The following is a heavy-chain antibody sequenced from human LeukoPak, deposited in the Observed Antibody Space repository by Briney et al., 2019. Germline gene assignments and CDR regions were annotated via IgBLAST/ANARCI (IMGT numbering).Heavy chain of an antibody. V-gene: IGHV4-34*01. D-gene: IGHD3-22*01. CDR2: INHSGST. J-gene: IGHJ4*02. CDR1: GGSFSGYY. CDR3: ARSPYDSSLDY. Sequence: SETLSLTCAVYGGSFSGYYWSWIRQPPGKGLEWIGEINHSGSTNYNPSLKSRVTISVDTSKNQFSLKLSSVTAADTAVYYCARSPYDSSLDYWGQGTLATVSS.